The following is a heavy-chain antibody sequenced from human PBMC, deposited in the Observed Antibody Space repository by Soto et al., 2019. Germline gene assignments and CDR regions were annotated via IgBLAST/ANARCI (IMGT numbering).Heavy chain of an antibody. Sequence: QVQLQESGPGLVKPSETLSLTCTVSGGSISSYYWSWIRQPPGKGLEWIGYIYYSGSTNYNPSLKSRVTISVDPSKNQFSLKLSSVTAADTAVYYCARDRNMRFGDEVWFDPWGQGTLVTVSS. CDR2: IYYSGST. V-gene: IGHV4-59*01. CDR3: ARDRNMRFGDEVWFDP. D-gene: IGHD3-10*01. J-gene: IGHJ5*02. CDR1: GGSISSYY.